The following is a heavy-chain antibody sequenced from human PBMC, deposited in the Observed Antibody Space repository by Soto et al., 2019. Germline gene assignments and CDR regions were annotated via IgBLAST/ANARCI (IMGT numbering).Heavy chain of an antibody. CDR2: IKSKTDGGTT. Sequence: PVGSLRLSCAASGFTFSNAWMSWVRQAPGKGLEWVGRIKSKTDGGTTDCAAPVKGRFTISRDDSKNTLYLQMNSLKTEDTAVYYCTTAAGSPYYYYGMDVWGQGTTVTVSS. CDR1: GFTFSNAW. D-gene: IGHD6-13*01. V-gene: IGHV3-15*01. CDR3: TTAAGSPYYYYGMDV. J-gene: IGHJ6*02.